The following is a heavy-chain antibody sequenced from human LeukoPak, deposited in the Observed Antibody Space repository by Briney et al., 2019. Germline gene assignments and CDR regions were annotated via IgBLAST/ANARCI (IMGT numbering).Heavy chain of an antibody. Sequence: PGGSLRLSCAASGFIVSEYYMTWVRQAPGQGLEWVSVTYSGGSTYYADSVTGRFTISRDDSKNTLCLEMNSLRTEDTAMYYCARDITSGRFTGFDYWGQGTLVTVSS. J-gene: IGHJ4*02. CDR1: GFIVSEYY. CDR3: ARDITSGRFTGFDY. CDR2: TYSGGST. D-gene: IGHD6-19*01. V-gene: IGHV3-53*01.